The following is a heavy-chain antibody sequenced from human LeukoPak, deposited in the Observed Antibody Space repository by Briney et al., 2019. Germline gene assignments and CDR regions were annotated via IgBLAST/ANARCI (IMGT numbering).Heavy chain of an antibody. V-gene: IGHV3-23*01. Sequence: GGSLRLSCAASGFTFDDYGMSWVRQAPEKGLEWVSAISGGGDGTYYADSVKGRFTISRDNSRNTLLLQMSSLRAEDTAVYYCARGVSVAGDFDFWGQGALVTVSS. CDR1: GFTFDDYG. CDR2: ISGGGDGT. J-gene: IGHJ4*02. CDR3: ARGVSVAGDFDF. D-gene: IGHD6-19*01.